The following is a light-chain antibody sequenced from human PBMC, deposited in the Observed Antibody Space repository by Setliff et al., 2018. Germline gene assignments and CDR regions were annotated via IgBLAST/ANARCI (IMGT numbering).Light chain of an antibody. J-gene: IGLJ1*01. CDR1: SSDVGAYNY. CDR3: GSYARSSAPYV. CDR2: AVN. V-gene: IGLV2-14*01. Sequence: QSALTQPASVSGYPGQSITISCAGTSSDVGAYNYVSWYQQNPGKAPKLLIYAVNNRPSGVSDRFSGSKSGNTASLTISGLQAEDEADYYCGSYARSSAPYVFGTGTKVPS.